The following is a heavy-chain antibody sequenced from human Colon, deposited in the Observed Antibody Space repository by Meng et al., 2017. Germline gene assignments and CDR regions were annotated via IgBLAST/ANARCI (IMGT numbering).Heavy chain of an antibody. J-gene: IGHJ4*02. D-gene: IGHD1-26*01. Sequence: QGPLQESGPGLVKASGTLSLTCDVSGGSIRNDQGWSWVRQAPGKGLEWIGEIYHSGRTNYNPSVKSRVSMSVDKSQNHFSLRLSSVTAADTAVYYCARSPYSGSALPFFDYWGQGSLVTVSS. CDR1: GGSIRNDQG. CDR3: ARSPYSGSALPFFDY. V-gene: IGHV4-4*02. CDR2: IYHSGRT.